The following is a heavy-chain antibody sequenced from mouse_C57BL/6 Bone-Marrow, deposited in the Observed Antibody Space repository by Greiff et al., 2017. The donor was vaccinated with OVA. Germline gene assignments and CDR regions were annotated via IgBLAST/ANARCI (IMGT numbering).Heavy chain of an antibody. J-gene: IGHJ3*01. V-gene: IGHV8-8*01. D-gene: IGHD2-5*01. CDR2: IWWDDDK. Sequence: QVTLKESGPGILQPSQTLSLTCSFSGFSLSTFGMGVGWLRQPSGMGLVWLVHIWWDDDKYYNPALKSRLTISKDTSKNQIVLKIANVDTAETATYYCARSYYSSSYWFAYWGQGTLVTVSA. CDR1: GFSLSTFGMG. CDR3: ARSYYSSSYWFAY.